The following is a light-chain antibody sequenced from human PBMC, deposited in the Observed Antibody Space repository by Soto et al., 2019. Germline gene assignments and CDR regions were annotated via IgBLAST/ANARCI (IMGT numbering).Light chain of an antibody. CDR2: DAS. V-gene: IGKV3-20*01. Sequence: EIVLTQSPGTLSLSPGERATLSCRASQTVSSSFLAWYQQTPGQAPRLLIHDASSRATGISDRFTGSGSGTDFTLTITTLEPEDFAVYYCQQYGSSPRTFGLGTKVDIK. CDR1: QTVSSSF. J-gene: IGKJ1*01. CDR3: QQYGSSPRT.